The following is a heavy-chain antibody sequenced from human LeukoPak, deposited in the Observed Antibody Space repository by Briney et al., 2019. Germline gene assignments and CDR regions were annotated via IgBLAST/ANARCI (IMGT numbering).Heavy chain of an antibody. Sequence: GGSLRLSCEASGFTFSSHGMNWVRQAPGKGLVWVSRINHDGSSTNYADSVKDRFTISRDNAKNTLHLQMNSLRAEDTAVYYCARVTYGSGTYGAFDYWGQGTLVTVSS. D-gene: IGHD3-10*01. J-gene: IGHJ4*02. V-gene: IGHV3-74*01. CDR3: ARVTYGSGTYGAFDY. CDR1: GFTFSSHG. CDR2: INHDGSST.